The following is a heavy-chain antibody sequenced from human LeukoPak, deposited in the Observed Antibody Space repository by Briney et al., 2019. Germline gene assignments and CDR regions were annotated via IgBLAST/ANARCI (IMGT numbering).Heavy chain of an antibody. Sequence: PGGSLRLSCAASGFTFSTYAMAWVRQAPGKGLEWVSAFSNSGETHYADSVKGRFTISRDNSKNTLYLQMNSLRAEDTALYHCAKPIRNDWDIDAFDIWGQGTMVTVSS. V-gene: IGHV3-23*01. CDR2: FSNSGET. CDR3: AKPIRNDWDIDAFDI. CDR1: GFTFSTYA. D-gene: IGHD1-1*01. J-gene: IGHJ3*02.